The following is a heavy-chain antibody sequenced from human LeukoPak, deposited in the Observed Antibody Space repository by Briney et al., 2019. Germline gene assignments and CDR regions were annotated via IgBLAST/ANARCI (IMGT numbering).Heavy chain of an antibody. J-gene: IGHJ4*02. CDR1: GYTFTGYY. Sequence: ASVKVSCKASGYTFTGYYMHWVRQAPGQGLEWMGWINPNSGGTNYAQKFQGRVTMTRDTSISTAYMELRSLRSDDTAVYYCARETNWGWKGPIDYWGQGTLVTVSS. D-gene: IGHD7-27*01. CDR2: INPNSGGT. CDR3: ARETNWGWKGPIDY. V-gene: IGHV1-2*02.